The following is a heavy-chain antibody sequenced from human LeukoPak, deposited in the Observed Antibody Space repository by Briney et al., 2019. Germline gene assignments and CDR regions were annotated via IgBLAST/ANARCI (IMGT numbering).Heavy chain of an antibody. CDR1: GLTFSSYS. Sequence: PGGSLRLSCVVSGLTFSSYSMTWVRQAPGKGLEWVSGISASGGETWYPDSMKGRFTISRDNSKNTLFLQMNSLRVEDTAIYYCAKDAAGPEYWGQGTLVTVSS. J-gene: IGHJ4*02. V-gene: IGHV3-23*01. CDR3: AKDAAGPEY. D-gene: IGHD6-13*01. CDR2: ISASGGET.